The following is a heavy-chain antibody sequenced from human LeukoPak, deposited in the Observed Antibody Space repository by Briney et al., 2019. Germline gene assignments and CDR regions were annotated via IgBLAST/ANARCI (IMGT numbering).Heavy chain of an antibody. CDR2: IYSSGRA. CDR3: ASSGSYSDFDY. Sequence: GSLRLSCAASGFTTRNNYMSWVRQAPGKGLEWVSIIYSSGRAYYVDSVKGRFTISRDTSKNIVFLQMNRLRAEDTAVYYCASSGSYSDFDYWGQGTLVTVSS. J-gene: IGHJ4*02. D-gene: IGHD3-22*01. CDR1: GFTTRNNY. V-gene: IGHV3-53*01.